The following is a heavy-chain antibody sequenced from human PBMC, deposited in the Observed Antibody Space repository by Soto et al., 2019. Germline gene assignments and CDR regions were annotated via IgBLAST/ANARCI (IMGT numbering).Heavy chain of an antibody. CDR2: IWYDGSNK. CDR3: ARDGVVVAAASYFDY. Sequence: QVQLVESGGGVGQPGRSLRLSCAASGFTFSSYGMHWVRQAPGKGLEWVAVIWYDGSNKYYADSVKGRFTISRDNSKNTLYLQMNSLRAEDTAVYYCARDGVVVAAASYFDYWGQGTLVTVSS. CDR1: GFTFSSYG. V-gene: IGHV3-33*01. J-gene: IGHJ4*02. D-gene: IGHD2-15*01.